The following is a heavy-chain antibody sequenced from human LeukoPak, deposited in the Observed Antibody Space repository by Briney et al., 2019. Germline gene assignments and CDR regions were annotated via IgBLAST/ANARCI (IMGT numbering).Heavy chain of an antibody. CDR1: GFTFSSYS. V-gene: IGHV4-39*02. CDR2: IYYSGST. Sequence: GSLRLSCAASGFTFSSYSMNWIRQPPGKGLEWIGSIYYSGSTYYNPSLKSRVTISVDTSKNQFSLKLSSVTAADTAVYYCARDFEGPWGQGTLVTVSS. CDR3: ARDFEGP. J-gene: IGHJ5*02.